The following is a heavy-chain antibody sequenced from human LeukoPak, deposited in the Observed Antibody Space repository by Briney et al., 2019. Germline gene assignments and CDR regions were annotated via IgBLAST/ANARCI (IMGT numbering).Heavy chain of an antibody. J-gene: IGHJ4*02. CDR1: GYTFTSYG. V-gene: IGHV1-18*01. Sequence: ASVKVSCKASGYTFTSYGIRWVRQAPGQGLEWMGWISAYNGNTNYAQKLQGRVTMTTDTSTSTAYMELRSLRSDDTAVYYCARASYYYDPWDYWGQGTLVTVSS. D-gene: IGHD3-22*01. CDR3: ARASYYYDPWDY. CDR2: ISAYNGNT.